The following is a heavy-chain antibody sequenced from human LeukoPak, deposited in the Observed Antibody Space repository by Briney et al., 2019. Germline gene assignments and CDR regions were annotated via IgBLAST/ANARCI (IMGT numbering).Heavy chain of an antibody. CDR3: AKHGFGVFEGY. CDR2: ISGSGGST. V-gene: IGHV3-23*01. Sequence: PGGSLRLSCAASGFTFSTYAMNWVRQAPGKGLEWVAAISGSGGSTYYADSVKGRFTISRDNSKNTLYLQMNSLRAEDTAVYYCAKHGFGVFEGYWGQGTLVTVSS. D-gene: IGHD3-10*01. J-gene: IGHJ4*02. CDR1: GFTFSTYA.